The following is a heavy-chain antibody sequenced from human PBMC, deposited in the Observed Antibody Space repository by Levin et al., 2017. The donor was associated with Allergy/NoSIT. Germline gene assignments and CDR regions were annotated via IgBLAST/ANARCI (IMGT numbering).Heavy chain of an antibody. CDR1: GFTFDDYA. J-gene: IGHJ2*01. D-gene: IGHD5-18*01. CDR3: AKGNTRLPLWYFDL. CDR2: ISWNSGSI. Sequence: SLKISCAASGFTFDDYAMHWVRQAPGKGLEWVSGISWNSGSIGYADSVKGRFTISRDNAKNSLYLQMNSLRAEDTALYYCAKGNTRLPLWYFDLWGRGTLVTVSS. V-gene: IGHV3-9*01.